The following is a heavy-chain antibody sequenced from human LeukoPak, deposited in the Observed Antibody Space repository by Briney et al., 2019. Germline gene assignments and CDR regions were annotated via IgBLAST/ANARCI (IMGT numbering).Heavy chain of an antibody. J-gene: IGHJ4*02. V-gene: IGHV3-30*04. CDR1: GFTFSSYA. CDR3: ATLPNYSYGHPYYFDS. CDR2: ISYDGSNK. Sequence: PGGSLRLSCAASGFTFSSYAMHWVRQAPGKGLEWVAVISYDGSNKYYADSVKGRFTISRDNSKNTLYLQMNSLRAEDTAVYYCATLPNYSYGHPYYFDSWGQGTLVTVSS. D-gene: IGHD5-18*01.